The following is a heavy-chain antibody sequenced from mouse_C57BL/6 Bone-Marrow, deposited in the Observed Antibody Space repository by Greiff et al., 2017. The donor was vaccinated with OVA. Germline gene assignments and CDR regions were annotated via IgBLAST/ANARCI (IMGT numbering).Heavy chain of an antibody. CDR3: ARDYEYDPWLAD. CDR1: GYSFTGYY. CDR2: INPSTGGT. J-gene: IGHJ3*01. D-gene: IGHD2-4*01. Sequence: VQLQQSGPELVKPGASVKISCKASGYSFTGYYMNWVKQSPEKSLEWIGEINPSTGGTTYNQKFKAKATLTVDKSSSTAYMQLKSLTSEDSAVYYCARDYEYDPWLADWGQGTLVTVSA. V-gene: IGHV1-42*01.